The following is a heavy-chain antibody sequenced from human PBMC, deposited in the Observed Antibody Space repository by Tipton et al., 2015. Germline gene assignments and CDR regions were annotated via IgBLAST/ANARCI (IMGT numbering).Heavy chain of an antibody. J-gene: IGHJ6*02. V-gene: IGHV4-59*01. CDR3: ARLWGMDA. CDR2: IYYSGST. Sequence: TLSLTCTVSGAPISSYYWSWIRQPPGKGLEWIGYIYYSGSTHYNPSLRSRGTISVDTSKNQFSLKLTSVTAADTAVYYCARLWGMDAWGQGTTVTVSS. CDR1: GAPISSYY. D-gene: IGHD3-16*01.